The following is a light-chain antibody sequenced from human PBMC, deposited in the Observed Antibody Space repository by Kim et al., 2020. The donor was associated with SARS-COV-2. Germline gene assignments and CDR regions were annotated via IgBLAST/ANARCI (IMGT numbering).Light chain of an antibody. J-gene: IGLJ2*01. Sequence: QSALTQPASVSGSPGQSITISCTGTSSDVGGYNYVSWYQQHPGKAPKVMIYDVSKRPSGVSNRFSGSKSGNTASLTISGLQAEDEADYYCSSYIRSSTLFGGGTQLTVL. CDR1: SSDVGGYNY. CDR3: SSYIRSSTL. V-gene: IGLV2-14*01. CDR2: DVS.